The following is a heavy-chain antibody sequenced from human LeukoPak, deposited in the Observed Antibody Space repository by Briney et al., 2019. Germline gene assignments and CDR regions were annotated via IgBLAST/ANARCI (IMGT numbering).Heavy chain of an antibody. CDR1: GFTFGNYG. CDR2: IWYDGSKK. J-gene: IGHJ4*02. CDR3: ARDRGNSWYGY. Sequence: PGGSLRLSCEASGFTFGNYGMHWVRQAPGKGLGWVSFIWYDGSKKYYADSVKGRFIISRDNSKNTLYLQMNSLRAEDTAVYYCARDRGNSWYGYWGQGTLVTVSS. D-gene: IGHD6-13*01. V-gene: IGHV3-33*01.